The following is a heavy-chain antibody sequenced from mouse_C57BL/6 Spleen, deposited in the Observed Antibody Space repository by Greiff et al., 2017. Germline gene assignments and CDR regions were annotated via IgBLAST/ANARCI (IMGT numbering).Heavy chain of an antibody. J-gene: IGHJ2*01. D-gene: IGHD1-1*01. V-gene: IGHV1-80*01. CDR1: GYAFSSYW. CDR3: ARSTTVPFDY. CDR2: IYPGAGDP. Sequence: QVQLPQSGAELVKPGASVRISCTASGYAFSSYWMNWVKQRPGKGLEWIGQIYPGAGDPNSNGKFKGKAPLTADKSSSTAYMQLSSLTSEDSAVYFCARSTTVPFDYWGQGTTLTVSS.